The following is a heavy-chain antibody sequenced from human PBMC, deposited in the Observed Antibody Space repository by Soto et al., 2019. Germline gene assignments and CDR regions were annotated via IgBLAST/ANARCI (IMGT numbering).Heavy chain of an antibody. CDR1: GFTFSSFG. Sequence: GGSLRLSCAASGFTFSSFGMHWVRQAPGKGLEWVAVISYDGSNKYYVDSVKGRFTISRDNSKNTLYLEMNSLRDEDTAVYYCAKDRGNYNHYYYYGMDVWGQGTTVTVSS. CDR2: ISYDGSNK. CDR3: AKDRGNYNHYYYYGMDV. V-gene: IGHV3-30*18. J-gene: IGHJ6*02. D-gene: IGHD3-16*01.